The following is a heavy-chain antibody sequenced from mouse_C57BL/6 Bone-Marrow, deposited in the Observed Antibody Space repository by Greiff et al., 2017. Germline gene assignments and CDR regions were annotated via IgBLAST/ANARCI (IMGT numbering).Heavy chain of an antibody. CDR2: ISNGGGST. V-gene: IGHV5-12*01. J-gene: IGHJ4*01. CDR3: ARHEGGNYGYYAMDY. D-gene: IGHD2-1*01. CDR1: GFTFSDYY. Sequence: DVMLVESGGGLVQPGGSLKLSCAASGFTFSDYYMYWVRQTPEKRLEWVAYISNGGGSTYYPDTVKGRFTISRDNAKNTLYLQMSRLKSEDTAMYYCARHEGGNYGYYAMDYWGQGTSVTVSS.